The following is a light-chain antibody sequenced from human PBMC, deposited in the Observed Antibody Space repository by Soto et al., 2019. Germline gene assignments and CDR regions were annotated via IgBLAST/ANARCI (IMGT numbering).Light chain of an antibody. J-gene: IGKJ4*01. V-gene: IGKV1-39*01. CDR1: QSISSY. Sequence: DLQMTQSPSSLSASVGDRVTITCRASQSISSYLNWYQQKPGKAPKLLMYSESRLQSGVPTRFRGSRSGKDFTLTIRSLQTEDFATYYGQQSYGMSLLTVGGGTKVEIK. CDR2: SES. CDR3: QQSYGMSLLT.